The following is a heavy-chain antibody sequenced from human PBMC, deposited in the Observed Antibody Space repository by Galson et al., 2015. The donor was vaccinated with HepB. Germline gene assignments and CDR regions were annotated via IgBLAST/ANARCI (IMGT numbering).Heavy chain of an antibody. J-gene: IGHJ4*02. CDR3: ARAVAALYYFDY. CDR2: ISYDGSNK. D-gene: IGHD6-19*01. Sequence: SLRLSCAASGFTFSSYAMHWVRQAPGKGLEWVAVISYDGSNKYYADSVKGRFTISRDNSKNTLYLQMNSLRAEDTAVYYCARAVAALYYFDYWGQGTLVTVSS. CDR1: GFTFSSYA. V-gene: IGHV3-30*04.